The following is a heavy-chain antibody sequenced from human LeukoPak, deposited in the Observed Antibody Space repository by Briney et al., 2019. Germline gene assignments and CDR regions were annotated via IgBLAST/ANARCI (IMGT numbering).Heavy chain of an antibody. CDR1: GFTFDDYA. CDR2: ISWNSGNI. V-gene: IGHV3-9*01. CDR3: AKGGSGYYSHPDY. Sequence: GRSLRLSCAASGFTFDDYAMHWVRQAPGKGLEWVSGISWNSGNIGYADSVKGRFTISRDNAKNSLYLQMNSLRAEDTALYYCAKGGSGYYSHPDYWGQGTLVTVSS. J-gene: IGHJ4*02. D-gene: IGHD3-22*01.